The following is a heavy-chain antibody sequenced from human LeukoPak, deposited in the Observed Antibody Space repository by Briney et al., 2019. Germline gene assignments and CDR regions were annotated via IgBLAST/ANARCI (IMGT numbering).Heavy chain of an antibody. CDR1: GYTFNTYY. V-gene: IGHV1-46*02. J-gene: IGHJ4*01. D-gene: IGHD6-13*01. CDR2: INPSGSST. Sequence: ASVKVSCKTSGYTFNTYYIHWVRQAPGQGLEWMGIINPSGSSTTYAQKFRGRVTMTRDTSTTTVYMELNNLKSEDTAVYYCARDGSPARFDYWGHGTLVTVSS. CDR3: ARDGSPARFDY.